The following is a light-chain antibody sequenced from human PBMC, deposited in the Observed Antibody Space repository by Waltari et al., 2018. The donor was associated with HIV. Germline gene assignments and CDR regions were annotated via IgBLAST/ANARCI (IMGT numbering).Light chain of an antibody. CDR1: TSNIGRND. J-gene: IGLJ2*01. Sequence: SVLTQPPPASGTPAQRVPISCSRVTSNIGRNDVFWSQPLPGTAPKPLIHRNDRRPSGVPDRFSGSTSGNSASLAISGIRSGDEADYYCVAWDDGLRGVVFGGGTRVAVL. CDR3: VAWDDGLRGVV. V-gene: IGLV1-47*01. CDR2: RND.